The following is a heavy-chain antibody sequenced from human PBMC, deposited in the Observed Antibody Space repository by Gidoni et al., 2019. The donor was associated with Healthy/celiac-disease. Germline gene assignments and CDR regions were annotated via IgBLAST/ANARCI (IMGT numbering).Heavy chain of an antibody. CDR2: ISGSGGST. CDR3: AKDKDGGMYSSSDY. V-gene: IGHV3-23*01. Sequence: EVQLLESGGGLVQPGGSLRLSCAASGFTFSSYAMSWVRQAPGKGLEWVSAISGSGGSTYAADSVKGRFTISRDNSKNTLYLQMNSLRAEDTAVYYCAKDKDGGMYSSSDYWGQGTLVTVSS. CDR1: GFTFSSYA. J-gene: IGHJ4*02. D-gene: IGHD6-13*01.